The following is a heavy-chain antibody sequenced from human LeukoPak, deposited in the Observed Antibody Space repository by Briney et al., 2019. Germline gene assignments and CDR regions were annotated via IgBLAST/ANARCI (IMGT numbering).Heavy chain of an antibody. CDR3: ARVRPRRESKYCSSTSCYHYFDY. Sequence: GGSLRLSCAASGFTFSSYAMSWVRQAPGKGLEWVSAISGSGGSTYYADSVKGRFTISRDNSKNTLYLQMNSLRAEDTAVYYCARVRPRRESKYCSSTSCYHYFDYWGQGTLVTVSS. CDR1: GFTFSSYA. CDR2: ISGSGGST. V-gene: IGHV3-23*01. D-gene: IGHD2-2*01. J-gene: IGHJ4*02.